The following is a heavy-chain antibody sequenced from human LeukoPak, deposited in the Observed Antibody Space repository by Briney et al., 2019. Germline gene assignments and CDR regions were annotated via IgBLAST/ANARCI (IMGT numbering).Heavy chain of an antibody. V-gene: IGHV3-23*01. Sequence: GGSLRLSCAASGFTFSDYYMSWIRQAPGKGLEWVSAISGSGGSTYYADSVKGRFTISRDNSKNTLYLQMNSLRAEDTAVYYCAKRGEKGSSSWYYDYWGQGTLVTVSS. CDR2: ISGSGGST. CDR1: GFTFSDYY. J-gene: IGHJ4*02. CDR3: AKRGEKGSSSWYYDY. D-gene: IGHD6-13*01.